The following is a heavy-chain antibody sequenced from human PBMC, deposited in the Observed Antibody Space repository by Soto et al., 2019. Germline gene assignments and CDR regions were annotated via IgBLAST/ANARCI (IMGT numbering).Heavy chain of an antibody. D-gene: IGHD6-13*01. CDR1: GFTFSSYD. CDR3: ARGRIAAAGDSFFY. CDR2: IGTAGDT. V-gene: IGHV3-13*01. J-gene: IGHJ4*02. Sequence: EVQLVESGGGLVQPGGSLRLSCAASGFTFSSYDMHWVRQATGKGLEWVSAIGTAGDTYYPGSVKGRFTISIENGKNSSSLQMNGLRAGDTAVYCCARGRIAAAGDSFFYWGRVVLVSGSS.